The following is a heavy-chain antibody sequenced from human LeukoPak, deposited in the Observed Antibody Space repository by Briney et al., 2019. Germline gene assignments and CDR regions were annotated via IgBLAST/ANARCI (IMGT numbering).Heavy chain of an antibody. V-gene: IGHV4-39*07. CDR3: ARAEGYYYGSGSLGWFDP. Sequence: SETLSLTCTVSGGSISSGGYYWSWIRQPPGKGLEWIGSIYHSGSTYYNPSLKSRVTISVDTSKNQFSLKLSSVTAADTAVYYCARAEGYYYGSGSLGWFDPWGQGTLVTVSS. CDR2: IYHSGST. CDR1: GGSISSGGYY. D-gene: IGHD3-10*01. J-gene: IGHJ5*02.